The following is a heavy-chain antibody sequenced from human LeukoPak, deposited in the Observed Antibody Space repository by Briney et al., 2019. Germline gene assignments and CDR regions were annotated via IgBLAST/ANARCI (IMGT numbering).Heavy chain of an antibody. Sequence: SETLSLTCTVSGGSISSSSYYWSWIRQPPGKGLEWIGYIYYSGSTNYNPSLKSRVTISVDTSKNQFSLKLSSVTAADTAVYYCARVSPDYSSSWFLGYWGQGTLVTVSS. CDR1: GGSISSSSYY. V-gene: IGHV4-61*01. CDR3: ARVSPDYSSSWFLGY. J-gene: IGHJ4*02. D-gene: IGHD6-13*01. CDR2: IYYSGST.